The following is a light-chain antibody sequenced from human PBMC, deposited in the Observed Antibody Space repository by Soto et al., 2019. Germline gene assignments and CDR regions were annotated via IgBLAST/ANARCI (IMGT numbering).Light chain of an antibody. J-gene: IGLJ2*01. CDR2: EVN. Sequence: QSALTQPASVSGSPGQSITISCTGTSSDIGGYNYVSLYLQHPGKAPKLLIYEVNNRPSGVSNRFSGSRSGNTASLTISGLQTEDEADYYCSSFTGGSTLVVFGGGTKLTVL. CDR1: SSDIGGYNY. CDR3: SSFTGGSTLVV. V-gene: IGLV2-14*01.